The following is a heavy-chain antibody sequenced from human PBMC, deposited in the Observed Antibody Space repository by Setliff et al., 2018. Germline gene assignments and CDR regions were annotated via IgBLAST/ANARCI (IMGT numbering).Heavy chain of an antibody. CDR1: GYTFTSHY. D-gene: IGHD3-22*01. CDR2: INPSSGRT. Sequence: RASVKVSCKASGYTFTSHYMHWVRQAPGLGLEWMGTINPSSGRTSYAQKFQGRVTMTRDTSTSTVYMDMSSLRSEDTAVYYCARDVFPYHYEGAFDIWGQGTKVTVSS. V-gene: IGHV1-46*01. CDR3: ARDVFPYHYEGAFDI. J-gene: IGHJ3*02.